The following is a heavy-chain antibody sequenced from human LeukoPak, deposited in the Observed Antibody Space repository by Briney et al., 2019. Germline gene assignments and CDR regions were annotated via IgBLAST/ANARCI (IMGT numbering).Heavy chain of an antibody. Sequence: SETLSLTCTVSGGSISSSSYYWGWIRQPPGKGLEWIGEINHSGSTNYNPSLKSRVTISVDTSKNQFSLKLSSVTAADTAVYYCARRGSSGYDYWGQGTLVTVSS. CDR1: GGSISSSSYY. V-gene: IGHV4-39*07. J-gene: IGHJ4*02. CDR3: ARRGSSGYDY. CDR2: INHSGST. D-gene: IGHD5-12*01.